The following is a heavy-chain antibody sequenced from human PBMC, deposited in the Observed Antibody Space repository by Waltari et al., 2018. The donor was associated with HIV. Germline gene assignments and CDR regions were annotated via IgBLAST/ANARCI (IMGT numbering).Heavy chain of an antibody. Sequence: QVQLVESGGGLVQPGGSLRLSCAASGFIFRDFAIHWVRQAPGKGLECVAVISRDGSRKYYADSVQGRFTISRDNSKNSLHLHMNSLRPKDTAVYYCAREGIVAAPFDFWGLGTLVTVSS. CDR1: GFIFRDFA. J-gene: IGHJ4*02. V-gene: IGHV3-30*01. D-gene: IGHD2-15*01. CDR2: ISRDGSRK. CDR3: AREGIVAAPFDF.